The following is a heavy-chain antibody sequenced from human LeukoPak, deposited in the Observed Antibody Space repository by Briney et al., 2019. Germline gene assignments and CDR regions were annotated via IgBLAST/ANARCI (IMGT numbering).Heavy chain of an antibody. J-gene: IGHJ4*02. V-gene: IGHV3-23*01. CDR3: AKARRCSGGSCYPRVLDY. CDR1: GFTFSTYS. Sequence: PGGSLRLSCTASGFTFSTYSMNWVRQAPGKGLEWVSAISGSGGSTYYADSVKGRFTISRDNSKNTLYLQMNSLRAEDTAVYYCAKARRCSGGSCYPRVLDYWGQGTLVTVSS. D-gene: IGHD2-15*01. CDR2: ISGSGGST.